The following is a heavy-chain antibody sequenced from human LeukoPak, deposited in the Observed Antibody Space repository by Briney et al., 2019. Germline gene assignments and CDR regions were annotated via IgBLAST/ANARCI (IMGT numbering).Heavy chain of an antibody. Sequence: PSETLSLTCAVSGGSISSRNWWTWVRQPPGKGLEWIGEIYHSGSTNYNPSLKTRVTISVDKSKNQFSLKLSSVTAADTAVYYCARASHDYGDYSHFDYWGQGTLVTVSS. CDR3: ARASHDYGDYSHFDY. CDR1: GGSISSRNW. J-gene: IGHJ4*02. CDR2: IYHSGST. V-gene: IGHV4-4*02. D-gene: IGHD4-17*01.